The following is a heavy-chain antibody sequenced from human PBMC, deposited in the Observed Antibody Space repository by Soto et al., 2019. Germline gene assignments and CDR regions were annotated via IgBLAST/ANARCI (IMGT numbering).Heavy chain of an antibody. D-gene: IGHD4-17*01. V-gene: IGHV5-51*01. J-gene: IGHJ3*02. CDR3: ARRIGYGDYVDDDAFDI. CDR1: GYSFTSYW. CDR2: IYPGDSDT. Sequence: GESLKISCKGSGYSFTSYWIGWVRQMPGKGLEWMGIIYPGDSDTRYSPSFQGQVTISADKSISTAYLQWSSLKASDTAMYYCARRIGYGDYVDDDAFDIWGQGTMVTVSS.